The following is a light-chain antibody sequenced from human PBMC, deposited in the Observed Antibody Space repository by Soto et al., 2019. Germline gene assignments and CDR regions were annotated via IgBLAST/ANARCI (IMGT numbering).Light chain of an antibody. CDR2: EVS. J-gene: IGLJ2*01. V-gene: IGLV2-23*02. CDR3: CSYATPRL. CDR1: SSDVGSYNL. Sequence: QSVLTQPASVSGSPGQSITISCTGTSSDVGSYNLVSWYQQHPGKAPKLIIYEVSERPSGVSHRFSGSKSDNTASLTISGRQAEDEADYYCCSYATPRLFGGGTKLTVL.